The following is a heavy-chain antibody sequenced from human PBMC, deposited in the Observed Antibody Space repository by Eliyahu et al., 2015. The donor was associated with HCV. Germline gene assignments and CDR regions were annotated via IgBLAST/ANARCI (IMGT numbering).Heavy chain of an antibody. CDR1: GFSLSTSGVG. J-gene: IGHJ1*01. Sequence: QITLKESGPTLVKPTQTLTLTCTFSGFSLSTSGVGVGWIRQPPGKALEWLALIYWNDDKRYSPSLKSRLTITKDTSKNQVVLTMTNMDPVDTATYYCAHRQTGIPLLWFGETSEYFQHWGQGTLVTVSS. V-gene: IGHV2-5*01. D-gene: IGHD3-10*01. CDR2: IYWNDDK. CDR3: AHRQTGIPLLWFGETSEYFQH.